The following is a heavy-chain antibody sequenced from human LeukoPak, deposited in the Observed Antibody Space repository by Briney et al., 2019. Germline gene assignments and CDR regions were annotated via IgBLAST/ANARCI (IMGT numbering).Heavy chain of an antibody. V-gene: IGHV4-34*01. J-gene: IGHJ3*02. D-gene: IGHD3-16*01. Sequence: PSETLSLTCAVYGGSFSGYYWSWIRQPPGKGLGWIGEINHSGSTNYNPCLKRRVTISVDTSKNQFSLKLSSVTAADTAVYYCARGVLGTTFDIWGQGTMVTVSS. CDR1: GGSFSGYY. CDR3: ARGVLGTTFDI. CDR2: INHSGST.